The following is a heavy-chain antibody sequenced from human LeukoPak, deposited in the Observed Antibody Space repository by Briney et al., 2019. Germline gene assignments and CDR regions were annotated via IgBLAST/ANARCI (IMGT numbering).Heavy chain of an antibody. V-gene: IGHV5-51*03. CDR1: GYIFTSYW. CDR3: ARPLYCSGVSCPIDY. CDR2: IYPVDSDT. D-gene: IGHD2-15*01. J-gene: IGHJ4*02. Sequence: PGQSLKISCKGSGYIFTSYWIGWVRQMPGKVLEWVGIIYPVDSDTIYRPSFQGPVTLSAEQSISTAYLQRSSLKAADTAMYYCARPLYCSGVSCPIDYWGQGTLVTVSS.